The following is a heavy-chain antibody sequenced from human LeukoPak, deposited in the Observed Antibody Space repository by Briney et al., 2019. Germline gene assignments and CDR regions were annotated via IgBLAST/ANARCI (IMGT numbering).Heavy chain of an antibody. D-gene: IGHD5-12*01. CDR1: GGSISSGGYY. CDR3: ARSVDMAPWRWFDP. J-gene: IGHJ5*02. V-gene: IGHV4-31*03. CDR2: IYYSGST. Sequence: SETLSLTCTVSGGSISSGGYYWSWIRQHPGKGLEWIEYIYYSGSTYYNPSLKSRVTISVDTSKNQFSLKLSSVTAADTAVYYCARSVDMAPWRWFDPWGQGTLVTVSS.